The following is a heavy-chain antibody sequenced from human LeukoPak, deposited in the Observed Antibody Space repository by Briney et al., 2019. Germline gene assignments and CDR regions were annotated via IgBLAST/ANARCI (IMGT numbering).Heavy chain of an antibody. CDR3: ATGVRNYDYFDY. CDR1: GYTLTELS. D-gene: IGHD1-7*01. Sequence: GASVKVSCKVSGYTLTELSMHWVRQAPGKGLEWMGGSDPEDGETIYAQKFQGRVTMTEDTSTDTAYMELSSLRSEDTAVYYCATGVRNYDYFDYWGQGTLVTVSS. J-gene: IGHJ4*02. V-gene: IGHV1-24*01. CDR2: SDPEDGET.